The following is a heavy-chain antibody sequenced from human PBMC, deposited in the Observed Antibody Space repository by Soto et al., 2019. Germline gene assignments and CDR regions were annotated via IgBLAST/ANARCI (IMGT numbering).Heavy chain of an antibody. V-gene: IGHV4-59*01. J-gene: IGHJ4*02. D-gene: IGHD3-3*01. CDR3: ARGTFGVVKD. Sequence: LEILSLTCTVSGGSISSYYWSWIRQSPGKGLEWIGYMYYSGSTNYNPSLKSRVTISIGTSRNQFSLKLSSVTAADTAVYYCARGTFGVVKDWGQGTLVTVSS. CDR1: GGSISSYY. CDR2: MYYSGST.